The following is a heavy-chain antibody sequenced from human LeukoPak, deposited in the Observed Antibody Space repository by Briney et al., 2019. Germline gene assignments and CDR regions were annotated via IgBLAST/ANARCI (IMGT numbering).Heavy chain of an antibody. J-gene: IGHJ5*02. CDR3: ARVSAADWTFYGPNWFDP. V-gene: IGHV1-24*01. Sequence: GASVKVFCKVSGYTLTELSMHWVRQAPGKGLEWMGGFDSEDGETIYAQKFQGRVTMTEDTSTDTAYMELSSLRSEDTAVYYCARVSAADWTFYGPNWFDPWGQGTLVTVSS. CDR2: FDSEDGET. D-gene: IGHD3/OR15-3a*01. CDR1: GYTLTELS.